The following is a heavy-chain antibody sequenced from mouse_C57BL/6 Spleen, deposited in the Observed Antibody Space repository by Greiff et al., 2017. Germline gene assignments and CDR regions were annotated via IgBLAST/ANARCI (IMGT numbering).Heavy chain of an antibody. CDR3: ARSGLRFFDY. V-gene: IGHV1-42*01. D-gene: IGHD1-1*01. CDR2: INPSTGGT. J-gene: IGHJ2*01. Sequence: EVKLMESGPELVKPGASVKISCKASGYSFTGYYMNWVKQSPEKSLEWIGEINPSTGGTTYNQKFKAKATLTVDKSSSTAYMQLKSLTSEDSAVYYCARSGLRFFDYWGQGTTLTVSS. CDR1: GYSFTGYY.